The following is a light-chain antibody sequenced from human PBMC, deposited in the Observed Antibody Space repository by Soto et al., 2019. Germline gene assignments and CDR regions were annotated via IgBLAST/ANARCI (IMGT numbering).Light chain of an antibody. CDR1: ESVSDNY. Sequence: EIVLTQSPGTLSLSPGERATLSCRASESVSDNYLAWYQQRSGQAPRLVIYGASSRASAVPGRFSGSGSGADFTRTIRRLEPEDFAVYYCQQYGSSPLTFGGGTKVEIK. CDR2: GAS. CDR3: QQYGSSPLT. V-gene: IGKV3-20*01. J-gene: IGKJ4*01.